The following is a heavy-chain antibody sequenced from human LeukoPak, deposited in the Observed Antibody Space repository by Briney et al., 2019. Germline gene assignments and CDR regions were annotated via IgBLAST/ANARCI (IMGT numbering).Heavy chain of an antibody. Sequence: WETLSLTCAVYGLPFSGYYWNWIRQPPGKGLEWIGEINHSGSTNYNPSLKSRVTISVSKSKNQFFLKLITLTAEDTAVYYCARAPGDCYSARPSNRVPFDYWGQGTLVTVSA. CDR3: ARAPGDCYSARPSNRVPFDY. D-gene: IGHD2-15*01. CDR1: GLPFSGYY. V-gene: IGHV4-34*01. J-gene: IGHJ4*02. CDR2: INHSGST.